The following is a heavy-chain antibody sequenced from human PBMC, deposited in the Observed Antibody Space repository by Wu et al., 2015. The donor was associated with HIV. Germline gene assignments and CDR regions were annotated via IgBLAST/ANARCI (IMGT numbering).Heavy chain of an antibody. V-gene: IGHV1-18*01. Sequence: QVQLVQSGAEVKKPGASVKVSCKASGYTFNNYGISWVRQAPGQGLEGMGWISPYNGNTNYAQNLQDRVTMTTDISTTTAYLELRSLRSDDTAVYYCARIPKNYYDSSGYSCFXLSWGQGTMVTV. CDR3: ARIPKNYYDSSGYSCFXLS. J-gene: IGHJ3*01. CDR1: GYTFNNYG. CDR2: ISPYNGNT. D-gene: IGHD3-22*01.